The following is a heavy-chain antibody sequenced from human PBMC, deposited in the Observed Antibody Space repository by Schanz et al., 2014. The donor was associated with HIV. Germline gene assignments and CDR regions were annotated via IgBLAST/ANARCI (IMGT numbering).Heavy chain of an antibody. V-gene: IGHV3-23*01. CDR2: ISESGGRT. D-gene: IGHD3-22*01. J-gene: IGHJ4*02. CDR3: AKPEYDSSGNSQSHFDY. Sequence: EVQLLESGGGLVQPGGSLRLSCAASGFTFSSYAMSWVRQAPGKGLEWVSSISESGGRTYYADSVNGRFTISRDNSKNTLYLQMTTLRTEDTAVYYCAKPEYDSSGNSQSHFDYWGRGTLVTVSS. CDR1: GFTFSSYA.